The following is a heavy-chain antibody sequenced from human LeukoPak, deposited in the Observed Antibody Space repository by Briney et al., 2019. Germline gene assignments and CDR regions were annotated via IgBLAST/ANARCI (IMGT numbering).Heavy chain of an antibody. CDR3: ARSSSPNYYYYGMDV. V-gene: IGHV1-69*04. Sequence: GASVKVSCKASGGTFSSYAISWVRQAPGQGLEWMGRIIPILGIANYAQKFQGRVTITADKSTSTAYMELSSLRSEDTAVYYCARSSSPNYYYYGMDVWGQGTTVTVSS. CDR1: GGTFSSYA. J-gene: IGHJ6*02. D-gene: IGHD6-6*01. CDR2: IIPILGIA.